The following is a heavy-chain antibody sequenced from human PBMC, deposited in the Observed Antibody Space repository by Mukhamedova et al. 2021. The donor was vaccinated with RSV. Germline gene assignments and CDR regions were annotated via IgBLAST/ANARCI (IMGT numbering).Heavy chain of an antibody. Sequence: SSSGSTIYYADSVKGRFTISRDNAKNSLYLQMNSLRAEDTAIYYCARRGYSYFFDYWGQGTLVTVSS. J-gene: IGHJ4*02. CDR3: ARRGYSYFFDY. D-gene: IGHD5-18*01. CDR2: SSSGSTI. V-gene: IGHV3-48*03.